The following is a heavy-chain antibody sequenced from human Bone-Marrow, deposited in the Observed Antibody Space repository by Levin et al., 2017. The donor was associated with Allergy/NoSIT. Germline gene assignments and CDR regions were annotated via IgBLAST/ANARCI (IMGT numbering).Heavy chain of an antibody. J-gene: IGHJ6*02. CDR2: LNPESGAT. CDR1: GYILTEYY. V-gene: IGHV1-2*02. D-gene: IGHD2-21*01. Sequence: ASVKVSCRASGYILTEYYLHWVRQAPGKGLEWMGWLNPESGATDYAQELQGRITLTRDTSTSTAYLELIRLTSDDTAVYYCARDLLHVDVVPPTIPYWSKYALDVWGQGTTISVSS. CDR3: ARDLLHVDVVPPTIPYWSKYALDV.